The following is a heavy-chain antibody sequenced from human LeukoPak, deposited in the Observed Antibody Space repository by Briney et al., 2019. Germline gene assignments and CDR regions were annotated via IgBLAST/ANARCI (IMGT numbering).Heavy chain of an antibody. CDR3: AKSAMPDY. V-gene: IGHV3-30*18. Sequence: GGSLRLSCAASGFIFSNYGMHWVRQAPGKGLEWVAVISYDGNNQYYADSVKGRFTISRDNSKNTLYLQMNSLRTEDTAVYYCAKSAMPDYWGQGTLVTVSS. CDR2: ISYDGNNQ. CDR1: GFIFSNYG. J-gene: IGHJ4*02. D-gene: IGHD2-2*01.